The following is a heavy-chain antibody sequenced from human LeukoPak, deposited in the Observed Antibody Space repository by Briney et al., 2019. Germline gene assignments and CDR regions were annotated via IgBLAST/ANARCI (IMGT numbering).Heavy chain of an antibody. V-gene: IGHV3-43*02. D-gene: IGHD1-26*01. CDR2: ISGDGDNT. CDR3: AKGVRSGTYYNCFDP. J-gene: IGHJ5*01. Sequence: PGGSLRLSCVASGFTLDDYVLHWVRQAPGKGLEWISLISGDGDNTYYADSVKGRFTISRDNSKNSLYLQMSSLRAEDTALYYCAKGVRSGTYYNCFDPWGQGTPVTVSS. CDR1: GFTLDDYV.